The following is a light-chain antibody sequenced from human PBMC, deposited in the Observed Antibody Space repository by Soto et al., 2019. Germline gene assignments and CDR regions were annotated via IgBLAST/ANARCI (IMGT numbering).Light chain of an antibody. CDR1: SSNIGSNY. CDR2: KNN. CDR3: ATWDDSLSGVV. J-gene: IGLJ3*02. Sequence: QSVLTQPPSASGTHGQRVTISCSGSSSNIGSNYVYWYQQLPGTAPKLLIYKNNQRPSGVPDRVSGSKSATSASLAISGLRSEDEADYYCATWDDSLSGVVFGGGTKVTVL. V-gene: IGLV1-47*01.